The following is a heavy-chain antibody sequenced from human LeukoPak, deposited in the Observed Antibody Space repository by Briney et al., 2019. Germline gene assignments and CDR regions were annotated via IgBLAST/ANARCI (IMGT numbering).Heavy chain of an antibody. CDR2: INPSGGTI. CDR3: ARAEREYSSSSGV. J-gene: IGHJ4*02. CDR1: GYTFTSHY. V-gene: IGHV1-46*01. D-gene: IGHD6-6*01. Sequence: ASVKVSCKASGYTFTSHYMHWVRQAPGQGLEWMGIINPSGGTISYTQKFPGRVTMTRDTSTSTVYMELSSLRSEDTAVYFCARAEREYSSSSGVWGQGTLVTVSS.